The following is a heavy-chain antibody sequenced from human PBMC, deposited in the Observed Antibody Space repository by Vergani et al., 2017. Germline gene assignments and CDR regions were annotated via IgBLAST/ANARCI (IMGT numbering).Heavy chain of an antibody. CDR1: GGSISSYY. D-gene: IGHD1-1*01. V-gene: IGHV4-59*01. Sequence: QVQLQESGPGLVKPSETLSLTCPVSGGSISSYYWSWIRPPPGKGLEWIGYIYYSGSTNYNPSLKSRVTISVDTSKNQFSLQLSSVPAADTAVYYWAREKNWSLDYWGQGTLVTVSS. CDR3: AREKNWSLDY. J-gene: IGHJ4*02. CDR2: IYYSGST.